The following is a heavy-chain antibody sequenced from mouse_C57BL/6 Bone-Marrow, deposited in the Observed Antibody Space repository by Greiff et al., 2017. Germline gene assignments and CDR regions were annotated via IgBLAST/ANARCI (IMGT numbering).Heavy chain of an antibody. J-gene: IGHJ3*01. CDR3: ARRDYGTLFAY. D-gene: IGHD1-1*01. CDR1: GYTFTNYW. Sequence: VQLQQSGAELVRPGTSVKMSCNASGYTFTNYWIGWAKQRPGHGLEWIGDIYPGGGYTNYNEKFKGKATLTADKSSSTAYMQFSSLTSEDSAIYYCARRDYGTLFAYWGQGTLVTVSA. CDR2: IYPGGGYT. V-gene: IGHV1-63*01.